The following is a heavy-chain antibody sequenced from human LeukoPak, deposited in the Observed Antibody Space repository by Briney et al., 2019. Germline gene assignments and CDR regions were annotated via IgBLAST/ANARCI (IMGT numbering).Heavy chain of an antibody. V-gene: IGHV4-4*07. CDR1: GGSFSSYY. CDR3: ARHFPNGGPFDY. J-gene: IGHJ4*02. D-gene: IGHD7-27*01. Sequence: SESLSLTCSVSGGSFSSYYRNWIRQPAGKGLEWIRRIYTSGSTNYNPSLKSRVTMSVDTSKNQFSLRLSSVAAADSAVYNCARHFPNGGPFDYWGQGTLVTVSS. CDR2: IYTSGST.